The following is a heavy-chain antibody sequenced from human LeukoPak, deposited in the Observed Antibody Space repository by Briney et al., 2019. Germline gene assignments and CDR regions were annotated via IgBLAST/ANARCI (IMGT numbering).Heavy chain of an antibody. D-gene: IGHD2-15*01. J-gene: IGHJ4*02. Sequence: PSETLSLTCTVSGGSISSSSYYWGWIRQPPGKGLEWIGSIYYSGSTYYNPSLKSRITISVDTSKSQFSLKLTSVTAADTAVYYCARRGLRMPTAHWGQGTLVTDSS. CDR3: ARRGLRMPTAH. V-gene: IGHV4-39*01. CDR2: IYYSGST. CDR1: GGSISSSSYY.